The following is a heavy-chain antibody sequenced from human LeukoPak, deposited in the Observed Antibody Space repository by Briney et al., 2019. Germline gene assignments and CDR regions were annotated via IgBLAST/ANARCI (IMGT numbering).Heavy chain of an antibody. Sequence: SETLSLTCAVSGYSISSGYYWSWIRQPPGKGLEWIGYIYYSGSTNYNPSLKSRVTISVDTSKNQFSLKLSSVTAADTAVYYCARESEYSSSSAEYFQHWGQGTLVTVSS. D-gene: IGHD6-6*01. CDR2: IYYSGST. J-gene: IGHJ1*01. V-gene: IGHV4-61*01. CDR1: GYSISSGYY. CDR3: ARESEYSSSSAEYFQH.